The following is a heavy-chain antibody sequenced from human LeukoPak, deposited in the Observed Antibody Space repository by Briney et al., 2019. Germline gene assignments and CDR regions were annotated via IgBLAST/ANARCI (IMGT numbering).Heavy chain of an antibody. D-gene: IGHD1-1*01. CDR3: VRLQPNTGEWAFDI. J-gene: IGHJ3*02. V-gene: IGHV4-59*01. CDR2: ISNGGTT. CDR1: GGPINYYY. Sequence: SGSLSLTCTVSGGPINYYYWSWIRQPPGEGLEWIGYISNGGTTNYNPSLKSRVTISVDKSKNQLSLKLGSVTAADTAVYHCVRLQPNTGEWAFDIWGQGTLVT.